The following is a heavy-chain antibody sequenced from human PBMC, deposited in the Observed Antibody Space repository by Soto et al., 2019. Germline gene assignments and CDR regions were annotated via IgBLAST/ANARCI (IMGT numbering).Heavy chain of an antibody. V-gene: IGHV3-33*01. J-gene: IGHJ3*02. CDR1: GFTFSSYG. Sequence: QVQLVESGGGVVQPGRSLRLSCAASGFTFSSYGMHWVRQAPGKGLEWVAVIGYDGSNKYYADSVKGRFTISRDNSKNTLYLQMNSLRAEDTAVYFCARWAHDIWGQGTMVTVSS. CDR2: IGYDGSNK. CDR3: ARWAHDI.